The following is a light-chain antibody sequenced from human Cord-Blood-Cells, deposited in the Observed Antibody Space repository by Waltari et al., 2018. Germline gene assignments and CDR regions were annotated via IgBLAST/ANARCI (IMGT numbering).Light chain of an antibody. J-gene: IGLJ3*02. Sequence: QSALTQPRSVSGSPGQSVTISCTGTSSDVGGYNYVSWYQQHPGKAPKLMISDVSKRPSGVPDRFSGSKSGNTASLTISGLQAEDEADYYCCSYAGSYPLVFGGGTKLTVL. CDR3: CSYAGSYPLV. CDR1: SSDVGGYNY. CDR2: DVS. V-gene: IGLV2-11*01.